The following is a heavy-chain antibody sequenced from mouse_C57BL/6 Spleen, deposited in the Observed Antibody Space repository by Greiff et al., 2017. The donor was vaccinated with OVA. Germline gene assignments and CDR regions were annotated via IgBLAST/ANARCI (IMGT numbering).Heavy chain of an antibody. CDR3: ARDTGEDWYFDV. V-gene: IGHV1-53*01. CDR1: GYTFTSYW. Sequence: VQLQQPGTELVKPGASVKLSCKASGYTFTSYWKHWVKQRPGQGLEWIGNINPSNGGTNYNEKFKSKATLTVDKSSSTAYMQLSSLTSEDSAVYYCARDTGEDWYFDVWGTGTTVTVSS. J-gene: IGHJ1*03. D-gene: IGHD1-1*01. CDR2: INPSNGGT.